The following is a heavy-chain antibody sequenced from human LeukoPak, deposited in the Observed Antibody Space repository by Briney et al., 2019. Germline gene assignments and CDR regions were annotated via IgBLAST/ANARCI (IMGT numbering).Heavy chain of an antibody. V-gene: IGHV3-33*01. D-gene: IGHD2/OR15-2a*01. CDR3: AREGPRGNSQFDY. Sequence: GGSLRLSCAASGFTFSSYGMHWVRQAPGKGLEWVALKWYDGSNKYYVDSVKGRLTISRDNSKNTLYLQMNSLRVEDTAVYYCAREGPRGNSQFDYWGQGTLVTVSS. CDR2: KWYDGSNK. CDR1: GFTFSSYG. J-gene: IGHJ4*02.